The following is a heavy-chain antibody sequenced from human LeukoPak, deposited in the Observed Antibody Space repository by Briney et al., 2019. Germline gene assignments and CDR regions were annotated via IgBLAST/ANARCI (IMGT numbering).Heavy chain of an antibody. D-gene: IGHD6-13*01. CDR3: ARESSWYHHFDY. Sequence: SETLSLTCAVYGGSFSGYYWSWIRQPPGKGLEWIGETNHSGSTNYNPSLRSRVTISVDTSKNQFSLKLSSVTAADTAVYYCARESSWYHHFDYWGQGTLVTVSS. J-gene: IGHJ4*02. CDR2: TNHSGST. V-gene: IGHV4-34*01. CDR1: GGSFSGYY.